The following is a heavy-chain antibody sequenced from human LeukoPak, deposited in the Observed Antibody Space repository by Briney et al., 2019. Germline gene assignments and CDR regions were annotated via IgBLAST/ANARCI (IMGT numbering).Heavy chain of an antibody. CDR1: GDSISNYY. V-gene: IGHV4-39*07. CDR2: IYYSGST. CDR3: ARVRYSSSSVWFDP. J-gene: IGHJ5*02. D-gene: IGHD6-6*01. Sequence: SETLSLTCAVSGDSISNYYWGWVRQPPGKGLEWIGSIYYSGSTYYNPSLKSRVTISVDTSKNQFSLKLSSVTAADTAVYYCARVRYSSSSVWFDPWGQGTLVTVSS.